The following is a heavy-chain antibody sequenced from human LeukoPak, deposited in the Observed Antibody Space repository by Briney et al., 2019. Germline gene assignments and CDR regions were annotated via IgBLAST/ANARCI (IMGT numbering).Heavy chain of an antibody. J-gene: IGHJ4*02. V-gene: IGHV4-59*01. D-gene: IGHD5-18*01. Sequence: SETLSLTCTVSGGSTNNYYWTWIRQPPGKGLEWIGYIYYSGSTNYNPSLKSRVTISVDTSKNQFSLKLSSVTAADTAVYYCARDTAMGKWGQGTLVTVSS. CDR1: GGSTNNYY. CDR3: ARDTAMGK. CDR2: IYYSGST.